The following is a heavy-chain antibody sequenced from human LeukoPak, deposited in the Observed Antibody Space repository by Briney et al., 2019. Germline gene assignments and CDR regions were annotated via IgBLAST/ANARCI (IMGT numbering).Heavy chain of an antibody. Sequence: PGGSLRLSCAASGFTFSGYWMSWVRQAPGKGPEWVANIKQDESEKYYVDSVKGRFTISRDNAKNSLYLQMNRLRAEDTAVYYCARPRGCGTSRCNNFDYWGQGTLVTVSS. D-gene: IGHD2-21*01. J-gene: IGHJ4*02. CDR3: ARPRGCGTSRCNNFDY. V-gene: IGHV3-7*01. CDR1: GFTFSGYW. CDR2: IKQDESEK.